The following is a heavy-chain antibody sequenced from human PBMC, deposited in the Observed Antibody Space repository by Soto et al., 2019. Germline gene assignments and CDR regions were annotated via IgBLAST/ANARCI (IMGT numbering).Heavy chain of an antibody. CDR1: GFTFSSYA. CDR3: AKDSVAGMARGRVFDY. D-gene: IGHD6-19*01. CDR2: ISGSGGST. J-gene: IGHJ4*02. V-gene: IGHV3-23*01. Sequence: GGSLRLSCAASGFTFSSYAMSWVRQAPGKGLEWVSAISGSGGSTYYADSVKGRFTISRDNSKNTLYLQMNSLRAEDTAVYYCAKDSVAGMARGRVFDYWGQGTLVTVSS.